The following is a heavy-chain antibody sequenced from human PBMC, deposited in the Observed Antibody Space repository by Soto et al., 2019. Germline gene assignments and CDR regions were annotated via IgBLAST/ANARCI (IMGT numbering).Heavy chain of an antibody. V-gene: IGHV3-20*01. D-gene: IGHD5-12*01. CDR1: GFTFDDYG. J-gene: IGHJ6*03. Sequence: EVQLVESGGGVGRPGGSLRLSCAASGFTFDDYGMSWVRQAPGKGLEWVSGINWNGGSTGYADSVKGRFTISRDNAKNSLYLQKNSLRAEDTALYHCARGGGYGRSYYYYYHTDVWGKGTTVTVSS. CDR3: ARGGGYGRSYYYYYHTDV. CDR2: INWNGGST.